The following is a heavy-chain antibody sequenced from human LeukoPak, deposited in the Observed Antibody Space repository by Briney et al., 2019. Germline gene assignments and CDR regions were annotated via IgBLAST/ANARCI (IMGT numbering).Heavy chain of an antibody. J-gene: IGHJ4*02. CDR2: ISYDGSNK. D-gene: IGHD5-12*01. CDR3: ARDPGTRYSGYDYYFDY. Sequence: GGSLRLSCAASGFTFSSYAMQWVRQAPGKGLEWVAVISYDGSNKYYADSVKGRFTISRDNSKNTLYLQMNSLRAEDTAVYYCARDPGTRYSGYDYYFDYWGQGTLVTVSS. CDR1: GFTFSSYA. V-gene: IGHV3-30*04.